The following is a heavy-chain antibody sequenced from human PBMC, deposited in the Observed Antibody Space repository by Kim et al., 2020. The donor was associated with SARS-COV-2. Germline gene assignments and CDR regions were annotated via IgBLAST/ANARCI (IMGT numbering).Heavy chain of an antibody. D-gene: IGHD5-18*01. J-gene: IGHJ4*02. Sequence: GGSLRLSCAASGFTFSSYSMNWVRQAPGKGLEWVSYISSSSSTIYYADSVKGRFTISRDNAKNSLYLQMNSLRDEDTAVYYCARDNVYSYVYYFDYWGQGTLVTVSS. V-gene: IGHV3-48*02. CDR2: ISSSSSTI. CDR1: GFTFSSYS. CDR3: ARDNVYSYVYYFDY.